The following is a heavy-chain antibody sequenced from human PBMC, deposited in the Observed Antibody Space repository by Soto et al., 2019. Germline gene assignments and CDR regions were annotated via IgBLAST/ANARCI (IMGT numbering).Heavy chain of an antibody. CDR3: ARGGIAVAGLPSYYYRMDV. CDR2: ISAYNGNT. V-gene: IGHV1-18*01. J-gene: IGHJ6*02. D-gene: IGHD6-19*01. Sequence: ASVKVSCKASGYTFTSYGISWVRQAPGQGLEWMGWISAYNGNTNYAQKLQGRVTMTTDTSTSTAYMELRSLRSDDTAVYYCARGGIAVAGLPSYYYRMDVWGQGTTVTVSS. CDR1: GYTFTSYG.